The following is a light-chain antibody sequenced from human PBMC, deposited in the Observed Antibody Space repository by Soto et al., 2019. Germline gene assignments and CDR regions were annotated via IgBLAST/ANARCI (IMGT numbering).Light chain of an antibody. V-gene: IGLV2-14*03. J-gene: IGLJ3*02. Sequence: QSALTQPASVSGSPGQSITISLTGTSSDIGRYDYVSWYQQFPGKAPKLMIYRVINRPSGVSDRFSGSKSGNSASLSISGLQPEDEASYFCGSYTSATTWVFGGGTKLTVL. CDR1: SSDIGRYDY. CDR2: RVI. CDR3: GSYTSATTWV.